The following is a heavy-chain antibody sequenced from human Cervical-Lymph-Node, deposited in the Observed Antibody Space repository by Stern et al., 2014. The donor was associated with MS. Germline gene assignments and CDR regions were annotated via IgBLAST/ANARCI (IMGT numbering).Heavy chain of an antibody. CDR1: GFSLSTSGMC. J-gene: IGHJ4*02. CDR2: INWDDDK. Sequence: QVTLKESGPALVKPTQTLTLTCTFSGFSLSTSGMCVSWIRQPPGKALEWLALINWDDDKDYSTSLKTRLPISKDTSKTQGVLTMTNMDPVDTATYYCARSPIDSWMSFVCFDYWGQGTLVTVSS. V-gene: IGHV2-70*01. CDR3: ARSPIDSWMSFVCFDY. D-gene: IGHD1-20*01.